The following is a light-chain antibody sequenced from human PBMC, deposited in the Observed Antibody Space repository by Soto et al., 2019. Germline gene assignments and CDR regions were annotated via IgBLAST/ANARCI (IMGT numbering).Light chain of an antibody. CDR1: QSISSY. CDR2: AAS. Sequence: DIQMTQSPSSLSASVGDRVTITCRASQSISSYLNWYQQKPGKAPKLLIYAASSLQSGVPSRFSGSGSGTDFTLTISSLQPEDFATYYCHKSYSTPLTFGQGTKV. V-gene: IGKV1-39*01. J-gene: IGKJ1*01. CDR3: HKSYSTPLT.